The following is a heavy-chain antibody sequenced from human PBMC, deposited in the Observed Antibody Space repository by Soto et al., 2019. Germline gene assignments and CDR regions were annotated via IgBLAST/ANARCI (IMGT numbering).Heavy chain of an antibody. V-gene: IGHV3-33*01. D-gene: IGHD6-13*01. CDR1: GFSFSSFA. Sequence: ESGGGVVQPGRSLRLSCAASGFSFSSFAMHWVRQAPGKGLEWVAVIWYDGSNKYYADSVKGRFTISRDNSKNTLYLQMNSLRAEDTAVYYCARDSMGSSWLRGPHHWGQGTLVTVSS. CDR3: ARDSMGSSWLRGPHH. J-gene: IGHJ5*02. CDR2: IWYDGSNK.